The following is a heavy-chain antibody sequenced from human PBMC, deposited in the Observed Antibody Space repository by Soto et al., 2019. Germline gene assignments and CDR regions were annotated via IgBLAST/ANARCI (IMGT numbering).Heavy chain of an antibody. D-gene: IGHD3-10*01. CDR3: ARDNSADRGNFDI. CDR2: IYHSGST. J-gene: IGHJ3*02. Sequence: SETLSLTCTVSGDSISSGDSYWSWIRQPPGKGLEWIGFIYHSGSTYYNPSLKSRVTISVDTSKNQFSLKLSSVTAADAAVYYCARDNSADRGNFDIWGQGTMVTVSS. CDR1: GDSISSGDSY. V-gene: IGHV4-30-4*01.